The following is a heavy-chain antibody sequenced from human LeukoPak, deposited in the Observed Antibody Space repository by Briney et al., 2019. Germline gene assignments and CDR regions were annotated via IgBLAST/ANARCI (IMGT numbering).Heavy chain of an antibody. CDR2: IRYDGSNK. CDR3: AKSGWYSSSWYYFDY. Sequence: SGGSLRLSCAASGFTFSSYGMHWVRQAPGKGLEWVAFIRYDGSNKYYADSVKGRFTISRDNSKDTLYLQMNSLRAEDTAVYYCAKSGWYSSSWYYFDYWGQGTLVTVSS. J-gene: IGHJ4*02. V-gene: IGHV3-30*02. CDR1: GFTFSSYG. D-gene: IGHD6-13*01.